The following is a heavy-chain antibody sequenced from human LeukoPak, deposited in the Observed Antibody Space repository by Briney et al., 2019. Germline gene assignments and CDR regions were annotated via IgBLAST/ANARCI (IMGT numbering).Heavy chain of an antibody. J-gene: IGHJ4*02. CDR1: GFTFSDYY. Sequence: GGSLRLSCAASGFTFSDYYMTWIRQAPGKGLGWLSYISTGSTYTNYANSVKGRFTLSRDNAKNSLYLQLNSLRAEDTAVYYCARGKSHYGDYGYWGQGTLVTVSS. CDR2: ISTGSTYT. D-gene: IGHD4-17*01. V-gene: IGHV3-11*05. CDR3: ARGKSHYGDYGY.